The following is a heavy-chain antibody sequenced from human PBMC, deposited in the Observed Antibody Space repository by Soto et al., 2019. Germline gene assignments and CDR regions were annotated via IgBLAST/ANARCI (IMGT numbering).Heavy chain of an antibody. CDR3: AREDYYDSSGYNI. D-gene: IGHD3-22*01. Sequence: SETLSLTCTVSGGSVSSGSYYWSWIRQPPGKGLEWIGYIYYSGSANYNPSLKSRVTISVDTSKNQFSLKLSSVTAADTAVYYCAREDYYDSSGYNIWGQGTMVTVS. V-gene: IGHV4-61*01. J-gene: IGHJ3*02. CDR2: IYYSGSA. CDR1: GGSVSSGSYY.